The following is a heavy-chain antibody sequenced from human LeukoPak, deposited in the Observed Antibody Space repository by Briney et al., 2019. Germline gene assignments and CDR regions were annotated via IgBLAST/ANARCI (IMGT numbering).Heavy chain of an antibody. Sequence: GGSLRLSCVASGFAISSNYISWVRQAPGKGLERVSVIQSGGDTYYADSVKDRFTISRDNSQNTLYVHMNSLRAEDTAVYYCARHRGVYSDRAMDVWGQGTTVTVS. CDR1: GFAISSNY. CDR2: IQSGGDT. D-gene: IGHD4-17*01. V-gene: IGHV3-66*04. J-gene: IGHJ6*02. CDR3: ARHRGVYSDRAMDV.